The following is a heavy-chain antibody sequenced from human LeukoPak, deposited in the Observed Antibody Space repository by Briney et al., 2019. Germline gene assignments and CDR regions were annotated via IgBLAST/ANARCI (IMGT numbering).Heavy chain of an antibody. CDR1: GFTFRTYA. D-gene: IGHD3-22*01. CDR3: ARDSHYYDPGGYYSRGEYYHQGMDA. CDR2: ISYDGSNK. V-gene: IGHV3-30-3*01. Sequence: GRSLRLSCVVSGFTFRTYAMHWVRQAPGKGLEWVAVISYDGSNKYCADSVQGRFTISRDNSRNTLHLQMNSLRAEDTAVYYCARDSHYYDPGGYYSRGEYYHQGMDAWGQGTTVTASS. J-gene: IGHJ6*02.